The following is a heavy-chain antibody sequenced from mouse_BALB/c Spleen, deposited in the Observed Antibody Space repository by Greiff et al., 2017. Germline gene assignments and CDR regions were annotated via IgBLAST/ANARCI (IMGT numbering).Heavy chain of an antibody. CDR1: GFTFSSYA. V-gene: IGHV5-9-4*01. CDR2: ISSGGSYT. Sequence: EVKVEESGGGLVKPGGSLKLSCAASGFTFSSYAMSWVRQSPEKRLEWVAEISSGGSYTYFPDTVTGRFTISRDNAKNTLYLEMSSLRSEDTAMYYCARKDRYDEGFAYWGQGTLVTVSA. D-gene: IGHD2-14*01. CDR3: ARKDRYDEGFAY. J-gene: IGHJ3*01.